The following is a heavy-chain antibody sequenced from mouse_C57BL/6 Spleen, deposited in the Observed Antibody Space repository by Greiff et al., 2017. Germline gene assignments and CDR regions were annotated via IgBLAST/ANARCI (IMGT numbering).Heavy chain of an antibody. V-gene: IGHV1-72*01. CDR3: ARGSGNYDYVNYYAMDY. D-gene: IGHD2-4*01. CDR1: GYTFTSYR. CDR2: IDPNSGGT. J-gene: IGHJ4*01. Sequence: QIQLQQPGAELVKPGASVKLSCKASGYTFTSYRMHWVKQRPGRGLEWIGRIDPNSGGTKYNEKFKSKATLTVDKPSSTAYMQLSSLTSEDSAVYYCARGSGNYDYVNYYAMDYWGQGTSVTVSS.